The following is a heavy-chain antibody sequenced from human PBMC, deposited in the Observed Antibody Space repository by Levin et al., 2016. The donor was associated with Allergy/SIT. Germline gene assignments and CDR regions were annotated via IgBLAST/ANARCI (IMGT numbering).Heavy chain of an antibody. J-gene: IGHJ4*02. D-gene: IGHD6-13*01. V-gene: IGHV3-74*01. Sequence: WIRQPPGKGLVWVSRINSDGSSTSYADSVKGRFTISRDNAKNTLYLQMNSLRAEDTAVYYCARDRYSSIAAAGSLDYWGQGTLVTVSS. CDR3: ARDRYSSIAAAGSLDY. CDR2: INSDGSST.